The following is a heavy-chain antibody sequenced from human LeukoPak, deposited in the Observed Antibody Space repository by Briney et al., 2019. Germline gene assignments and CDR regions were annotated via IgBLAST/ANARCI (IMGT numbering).Heavy chain of an antibody. J-gene: IGHJ4*02. D-gene: IGHD3-10*01. V-gene: IGHV3-15*05. CDR1: GFTYNITW. CDR2: IKSITDGGTT. Sequence: GGSLKLSCAVSGFTYNITWMSWVRQAPGKGLEWVGRIKSITDGGTTDYAAPVKGRFTISRDDSKDTLYLQMNSLKTEDTAVYYCTTDRPETWGLNFDYWGLGTLVTVSS. CDR3: TTDRPETWGLNFDY.